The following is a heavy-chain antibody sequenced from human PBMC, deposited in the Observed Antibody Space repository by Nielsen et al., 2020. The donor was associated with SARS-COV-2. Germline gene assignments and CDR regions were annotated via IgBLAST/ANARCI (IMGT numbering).Heavy chain of an antibody. J-gene: IGHJ6*02. D-gene: IGHD3/OR15-3a*01. V-gene: IGHV1-2*06. Sequence: ASVNVSCKASVYTLTDYYIHWVRQAPGQGREWMGRINPYSGGTNYAQKLQGTVTMTRDASISTVYMELTSDDTAVYYCARVRATIFGLVMCYGMDVWGQGTRVAVSS. CDR1: VYTLTDYY. CDR2: INPYSGGT. CDR3: ARVRATIFGLVMCYGMDV.